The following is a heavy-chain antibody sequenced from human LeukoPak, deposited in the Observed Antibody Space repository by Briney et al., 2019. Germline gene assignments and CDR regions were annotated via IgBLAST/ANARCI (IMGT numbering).Heavy chain of an antibody. Sequence: GGSLRLSCAASGFTFSSYATSWVRQAPGKGLEWVSAISGSGGSTYYADSVKGRFTISRDNSKNTLCLQMNSLRAEDTAVYYCAKDNRFGDMVRGVKDYWGQGTLVTVSS. D-gene: IGHD3-10*01. CDR3: AKDNRFGDMVRGVKDY. CDR2: ISGSGGST. CDR1: GFTFSSYA. V-gene: IGHV3-23*01. J-gene: IGHJ4*02.